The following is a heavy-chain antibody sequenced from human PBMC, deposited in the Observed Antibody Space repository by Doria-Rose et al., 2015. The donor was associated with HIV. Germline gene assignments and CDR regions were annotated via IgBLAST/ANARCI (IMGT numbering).Heavy chain of an antibody. CDR3: ARIKSSRWYHKYYFDF. V-gene: IGHV2-26*01. D-gene: IGHD6-13*01. CDR1: GVSLSSPGMG. J-gene: IGHJ4*02. CDR2: IFSDDER. Sequence: SGPVLVKPTETLTLTCTVSGVSLSSPGMGVSWIRQPPGKALEWLANIFSDDERSYKTSRKRRLTSSRSTSKSQVFLTMTDMDPVDTATYYCARIKSSRWYHKYYFDFWGQGTLVIVSA.